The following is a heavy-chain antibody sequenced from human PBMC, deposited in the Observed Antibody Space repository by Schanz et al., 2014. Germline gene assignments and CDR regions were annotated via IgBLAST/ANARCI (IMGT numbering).Heavy chain of an antibody. J-gene: IGHJ4*02. CDR1: GITFSSYS. CDR2: VSRSTPDI. Sequence: PGGSLRLSCAASGITFSSYSMNWVRQAPGKGLEWVSYVSRSTPDIYYADSVKGRFTMSRDNAKNSVFLQMNSLRAEDTAVYYCVRDSFFAFDYWGQGTLVTVSS. V-gene: IGHV3-48*01. D-gene: IGHD3-3*01. CDR3: VRDSFFAFDY.